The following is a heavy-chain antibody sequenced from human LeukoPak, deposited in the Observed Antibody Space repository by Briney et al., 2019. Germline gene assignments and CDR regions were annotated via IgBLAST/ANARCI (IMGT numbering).Heavy chain of an antibody. CDR3: ARDSLGYSSSWFDY. CDR1: GGSISSGSYY. J-gene: IGHJ4*02. V-gene: IGHV4-61*02. Sequence: SQTLSLTCTVSGGSISSGSYYWSWIRQPAGKGLEWIGRIYTSGSTNYNPSLKSRVTISVDTSKNHFSLKLSSVTAADTAVYYCARDSLGYSSSWFDYWGQGTLVTVSS. D-gene: IGHD6-13*01. CDR2: IYTSGST.